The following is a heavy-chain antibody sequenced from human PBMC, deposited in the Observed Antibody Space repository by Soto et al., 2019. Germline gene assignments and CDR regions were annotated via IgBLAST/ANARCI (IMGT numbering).Heavy chain of an antibody. CDR1: GGSISSYY. Sequence: SETLSLTCTVSGGSISSYYWSWIRQPPGKGLEWIGYIYYSGSTNYNPSLKSRVTISVDTSKNQFSLKLSSVTAADTAVYYCARDLFGSSWYHVRGHNSFDPWGQGTLVTVSS. J-gene: IGHJ5*02. D-gene: IGHD6-13*01. V-gene: IGHV4-59*01. CDR2: IYYSGST. CDR3: ARDLFGSSWYHVRGHNSFDP.